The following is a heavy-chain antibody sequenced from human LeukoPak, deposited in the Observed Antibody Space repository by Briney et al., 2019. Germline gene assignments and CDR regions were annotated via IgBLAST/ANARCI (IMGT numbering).Heavy chain of an antibody. V-gene: IGHV4-59*01. CDR2: IHYSGTT. CDR1: GGSISAYY. Sequence: SSETLSLTCTVSGGSISAYYWSWIRQPPGKGLEWIGYIHYSGTTNYYPSLKSRVTMALDTSKNQFSLKLNSVTAADTAVYYCARFGTSSSRFFDQWGQGTLVTVSS. J-gene: IGHJ4*02. CDR3: ARFGTSSSRFFDQ. D-gene: IGHD6-6*01.